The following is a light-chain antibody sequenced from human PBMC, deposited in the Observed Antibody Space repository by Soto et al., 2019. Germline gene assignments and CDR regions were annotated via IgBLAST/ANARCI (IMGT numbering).Light chain of an antibody. Sequence: AIQLTQSPPSLSATVGDSVTITCRASQGIAHALAWYQQKPGKPPKLLISDASTLESGVPSRFAGGGYVTDFTLTITSLQPEDFATYYCQQFSGYPLTFGGGTKVEI. CDR3: QQFSGYPLT. CDR2: DAS. J-gene: IGKJ4*01. CDR1: QGIAHA. V-gene: IGKV1-13*02.